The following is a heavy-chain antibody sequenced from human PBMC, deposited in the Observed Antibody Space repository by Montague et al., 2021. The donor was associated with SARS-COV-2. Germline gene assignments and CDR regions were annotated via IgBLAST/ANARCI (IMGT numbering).Heavy chain of an antibody. J-gene: IGHJ6*02. Sequence: SETLSLTCTVSGGSISGFYWSWIRQPPGKGLEWIGYIYYSGSTKYNPSLESRVAVSVDRSKNQVSLKLTSVTAADTAVYYCARLLRSCTNGVCRTYYYYALDVWGQGTTGPVSS. D-gene: IGHD2-8*01. CDR1: GGSISGFY. CDR3: ARLLRSCTNGVCRTYYYYALDV. V-gene: IGHV4-59*01. CDR2: IYYSGST.